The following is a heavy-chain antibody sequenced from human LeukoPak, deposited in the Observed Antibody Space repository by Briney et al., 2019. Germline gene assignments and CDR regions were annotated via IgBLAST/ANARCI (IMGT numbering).Heavy chain of an antibody. V-gene: IGHV3-30-3*01. CDR1: GFTFSSCA. D-gene: IGHD6-13*01. CDR3: ARPGSSFDLYYYYGLDV. J-gene: IGHJ6*02. CDR2: IPYDGSNK. Sequence: GGSLRLSCAASGFTFSSCAMHWVRQAPGKGLEWVAVIPYDGSNKFYADSVKGRFTISRDNSKNTLYLQMNSLRAEDTAVYYCARPGSSFDLYYYYGLDVWGQGTTVTVSS.